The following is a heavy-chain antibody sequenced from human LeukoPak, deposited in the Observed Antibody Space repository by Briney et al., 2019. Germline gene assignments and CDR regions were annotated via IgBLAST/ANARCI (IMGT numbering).Heavy chain of an antibody. V-gene: IGHV1-46*01. CDR1: GYIFISYY. CDR2: INPSDGST. Sequence: ASVKVSCKASGYIFISYYIHWVRQAPGQGLEWMGVINPSDGSTNYAQKFQGRVTMTRDRSTSTVYMELSSLRSEDTAVYYCARDVAREFDCWGQGSLVTVSS. D-gene: IGHD5-24*01. J-gene: IGHJ4*02. CDR3: ARDVAREFDC.